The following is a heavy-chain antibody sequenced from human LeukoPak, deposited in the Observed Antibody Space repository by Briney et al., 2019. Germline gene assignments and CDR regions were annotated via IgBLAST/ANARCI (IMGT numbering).Heavy chain of an antibody. CDR1: GFTFSSYW. Sequence: PGGSLRLSCAASGFTFSSYWMSWVRQAPGKGLEWVANIKQDGSEKYYVDSVKGRFTISRDNAKNPLYLQMNSLRAEDTAVYYCAREIRYYDFWSGITITSWGMDVWGQGTTVTVSS. CDR3: AREIRYYDFWSGITITSWGMDV. V-gene: IGHV3-7*01. CDR2: IKQDGSEK. D-gene: IGHD3-3*01. J-gene: IGHJ6*02.